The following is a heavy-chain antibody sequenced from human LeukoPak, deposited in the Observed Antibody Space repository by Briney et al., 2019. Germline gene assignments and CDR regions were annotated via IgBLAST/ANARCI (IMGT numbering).Heavy chain of an antibody. Sequence: SVTVSCKASGGTFSIYAISWVRQAPGQGLEWMGGIIPIFGTANYAQKFQGRVTITADESTSTAYMELSSLRSEDTAVYYCAKGYDSSGSYFRYGMDVWGQGTTVTVSS. V-gene: IGHV1-69*13. CDR3: AKGYDSSGSYFRYGMDV. CDR1: GGTFSIYA. J-gene: IGHJ6*02. CDR2: IIPIFGTA. D-gene: IGHD3-22*01.